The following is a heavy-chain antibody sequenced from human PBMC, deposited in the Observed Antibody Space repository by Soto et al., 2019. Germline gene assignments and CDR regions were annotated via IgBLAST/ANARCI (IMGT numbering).Heavy chain of an antibody. Sequence: APVEVSCKASWDTLPDYYIHWVRQAPGQRLEWMGWISAYNGNTNYAQKLQGRVTMTTDTSTSTAYMELRSLRSDDTAVYYCARDRGVDYYDSSGYGYYYGMDVWGQGTTVTVSS. D-gene: IGHD3-22*01. V-gene: IGHV1-18*04. CDR3: ARDRGVDYYDSSGYGYYYGMDV. J-gene: IGHJ6*02. CDR2: ISAYNGNT. CDR1: WDTLPDYY.